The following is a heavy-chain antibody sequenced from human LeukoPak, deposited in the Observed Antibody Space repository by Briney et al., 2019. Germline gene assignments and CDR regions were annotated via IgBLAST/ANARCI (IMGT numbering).Heavy chain of an antibody. CDR2: ISASGDHT. CDR1: GFTFSTYD. J-gene: IGHJ4*02. D-gene: IGHD3-10*01. CDR3: VRRVQLDF. Sequence: GGSLRLSCTASGFTFSTYDMTWVRQAPGKGLEWVSTISASGDHTYYADSVRGRFAISRDNSGNTLTLQMHRLRVEDTAVYYCVRRVQLDFWGQGTLVSVSS. V-gene: IGHV3-23*01.